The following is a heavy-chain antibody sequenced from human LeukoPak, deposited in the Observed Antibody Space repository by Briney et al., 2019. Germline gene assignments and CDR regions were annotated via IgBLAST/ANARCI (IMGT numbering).Heavy chain of an antibody. CDR2: INTNGDFT. V-gene: IGHV3-64*02. CDR1: GFTFSSYG. Sequence: PGRSLRLSCAASGFTFSSYGMHWVRQAPGKGLEYVSGINTNGDFTHYADSVKDRFIISRDNSKNTLYLQMGSPRPDDMAVYYCAREGQSSGHCGAFDIWGQGTMVTVSS. CDR3: AREGQSSGHCGAFDI. D-gene: IGHD3-22*01. J-gene: IGHJ3*02.